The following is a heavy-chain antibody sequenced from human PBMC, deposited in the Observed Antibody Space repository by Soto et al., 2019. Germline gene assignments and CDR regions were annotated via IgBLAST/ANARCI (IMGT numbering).Heavy chain of an antibody. Sequence: LSLTCTVSGGSISSSSYYWGWIRQPPGKGLEWIGSIYYSGSTYYNPSLKSRVTISVDTSKNQFSLKLSSVTAADTAVYYCASMEVVVLAATYYYCYGMDVWGQGTTVTVSS. D-gene: IGHD2-15*01. CDR1: GGSISSSSYY. CDR3: ASMEVVVLAATYYYCYGMDV. V-gene: IGHV4-39*01. CDR2: IYYSGST. J-gene: IGHJ6*02.